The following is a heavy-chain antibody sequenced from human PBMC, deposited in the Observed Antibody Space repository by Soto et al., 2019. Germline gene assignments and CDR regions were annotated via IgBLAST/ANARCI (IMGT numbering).Heavy chain of an antibody. J-gene: IGHJ6*03. Sequence: QVQLVQSGAEVKKPGSSEKVSCEASGGSFTSYIFTWVRQALGQGLEWMGRIIPIQGTANYALKFQDRVTITADKSTNTAYMELRSLRPEDTALYYCAKIFVFVDHAYMAVWGNGTTVTVSS. CDR1: GGSFTSYI. D-gene: IGHD3-3*01. CDR2: IIPIQGTA. V-gene: IGHV1-69*08. CDR3: AKIFVFVDHAYMAV.